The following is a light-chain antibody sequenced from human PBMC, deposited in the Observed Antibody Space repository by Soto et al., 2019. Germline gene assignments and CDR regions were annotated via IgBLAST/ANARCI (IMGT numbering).Light chain of an antibody. CDR3: QQGCITPIT. V-gene: IGKV1-12*01. J-gene: IGKJ5*01. Sequence: DIQMLHLPSSVPAYVGDRVTITSRASRPISNWLAWYQKKPGAAPRLLIRAASSLHSGAPSRFSGSGSGTDFTLTISSLEPDDLATYYCQQGCITPITFGQGTRLEIK. CDR2: AAS. CDR1: RPISNW.